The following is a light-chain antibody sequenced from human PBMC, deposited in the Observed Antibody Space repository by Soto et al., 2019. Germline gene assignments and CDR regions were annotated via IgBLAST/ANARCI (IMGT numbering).Light chain of an antibody. CDR1: QSVNIY. Sequence: EIVMTQSPATLSVSPGERATLSCRASQSVNIYLAWYQQKPGQAPRLLIFGASYRATGIPARFSGSGSGTEFNLTISSLQSEDFAVYFCQQYDDWLRLTFGGGTEVEIK. V-gene: IGKV3D-15*01. CDR2: GAS. CDR3: QQYDDWLRLT. J-gene: IGKJ4*01.